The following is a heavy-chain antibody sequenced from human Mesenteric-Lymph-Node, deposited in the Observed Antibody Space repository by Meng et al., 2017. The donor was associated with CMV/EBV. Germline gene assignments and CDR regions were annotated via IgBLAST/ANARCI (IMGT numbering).Heavy chain of an antibody. J-gene: IGHJ4*02. Sequence: GESLKISCAASGFTFSSYGMHWVRQAPGKGLGWVAFIRYDGSNKYYADSVKGRFTISRDNSKNTLYLQMNSLRAEDTAVYYCAKARDYDFWSGYYTPDYWGQGTLVTVSS. CDR1: GFTFSSYG. CDR2: IRYDGSNK. D-gene: IGHD3-3*01. CDR3: AKARDYDFWSGYYTPDY. V-gene: IGHV3-30*02.